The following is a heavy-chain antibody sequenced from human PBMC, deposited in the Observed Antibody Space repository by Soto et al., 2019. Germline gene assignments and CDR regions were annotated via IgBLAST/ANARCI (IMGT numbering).Heavy chain of an antibody. Sequence: EVQLLESGGDFVHPGGSARLSCAASGFSFTTYAFDWVRQTPGRGLEWVAGLGGNSRSAYYADSVEGRFTISRDNSRNTVFLQMHTLRVEDSATYYRKGHYYGSGTYPHFWGQGTLVTVAP. V-gene: IGHV3-23*01. CDR1: GFSFTTYA. J-gene: IGHJ4*02. CDR2: LGGNSRSA. CDR3: KGHYYGSGTYPHF. D-gene: IGHD3-10*01.